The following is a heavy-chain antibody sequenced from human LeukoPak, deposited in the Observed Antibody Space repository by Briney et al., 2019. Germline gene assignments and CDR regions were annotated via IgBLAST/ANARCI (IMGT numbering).Heavy chain of an antibody. J-gene: IGHJ5*02. D-gene: IGHD1-26*01. CDR3: AREVGAYNWFDP. CDR1: GFTFSSYN. Sequence: GGSLRLSCVASGFTFSSYNMNWVRQAPGKGLEWVSYISTTSSTIYYADSVKGRFTISRDNAKNSLYLQMNSLRAEDTAVYYCAREVGAYNWFDPWGQGTLVTVSS. V-gene: IGHV3-48*01. CDR2: ISTTSSTI.